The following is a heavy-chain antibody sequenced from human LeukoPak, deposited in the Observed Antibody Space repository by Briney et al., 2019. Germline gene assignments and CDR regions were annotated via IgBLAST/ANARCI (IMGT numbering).Heavy chain of an antibody. V-gene: IGHV4-34*01. D-gene: IGHD1-14*01. Sequence: PSETLSLTCAVYGGSFSDYYFTWVRQPPGKGLEWIGDINHSGNSSYNPSLKSRVTISVDTPKNQFSLKLSSVTAADTAVYYCARTTRNYPWDAFDIWGQGTMVTVSS. CDR3: ARTTRNYPWDAFDI. CDR1: GGSFSDYY. CDR2: INHSGNS. J-gene: IGHJ3*02.